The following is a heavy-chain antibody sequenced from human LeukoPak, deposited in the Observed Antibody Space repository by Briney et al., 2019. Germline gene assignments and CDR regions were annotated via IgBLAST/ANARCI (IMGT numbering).Heavy chain of an antibody. Sequence: GGSLRLSCAASGFTFSSYAMSWVRQAPGKGLEWVSAISGSGGSTYYADSVKGRFTISRDNSKNTLYLQMNSLRAEDTAVYYCAKCGGDRNYYYMDVWGKGTTATVSS. CDR1: GFTFSSYA. J-gene: IGHJ6*03. CDR2: ISGSGGST. CDR3: AKCGGDRNYYYMDV. D-gene: IGHD2-21*02. V-gene: IGHV3-23*01.